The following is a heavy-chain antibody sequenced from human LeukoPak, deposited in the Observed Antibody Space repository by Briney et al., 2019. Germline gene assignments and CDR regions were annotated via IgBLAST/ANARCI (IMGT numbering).Heavy chain of an antibody. V-gene: IGHV3-7*04. CDR3: ARFGSFRTFDF. Sequence: GGSLRLSCAASGFTFTSSWMSCGRQTPGKGLEWVAHINQDGSEKYYVDSVKGRFTISRDNAQNSLYLQMNSLRAEDTAVYYCARFGSFRTFDFWGQGTLVTVSS. J-gene: IGHJ4*02. CDR2: INQDGSEK. D-gene: IGHD6-13*01. CDR1: GFTFTSSW.